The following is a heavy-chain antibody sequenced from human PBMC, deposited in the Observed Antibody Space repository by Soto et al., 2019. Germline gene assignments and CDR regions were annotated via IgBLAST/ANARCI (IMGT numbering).Heavy chain of an antibody. D-gene: IGHD2-15*01. CDR1: GGSVSSGSYY. J-gene: IGHJ5*02. CDR3: AREIPLPYCSGGSCYSRWFDP. CDR2: IYYSGST. V-gene: IGHV4-61*01. Sequence: SETLSLTCTVSGGSVSSGSYYWSWIRQPPGKGLEWFWYIYYSGSTNYNPSLKSRVTISVDTSKNQFSLMLSSVTAADTAVYYCAREIPLPYCSGGSCYSRWFDPWGQGTLVTVSS.